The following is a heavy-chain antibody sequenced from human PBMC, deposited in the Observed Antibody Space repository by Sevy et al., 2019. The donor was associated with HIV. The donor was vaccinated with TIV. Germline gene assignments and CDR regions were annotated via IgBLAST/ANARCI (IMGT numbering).Heavy chain of an antibody. V-gene: IGHV1-18*01. D-gene: IGHD2-2*01. CDR2: ISTFNVNT. Sequence: ASVKDSCKASGYTFTSYGISWVRQAPGQGLEWMGWISTFNVNTNNAQKFQGRVTMTTDTSTSTAYMELTGLRSDDTAVYYCAGDDCSSLSCHGSLLYWGQGTLVTVSS. CDR1: GYTFTSYG. J-gene: IGHJ4*02. CDR3: AGDDCSSLSCHGSLLY.